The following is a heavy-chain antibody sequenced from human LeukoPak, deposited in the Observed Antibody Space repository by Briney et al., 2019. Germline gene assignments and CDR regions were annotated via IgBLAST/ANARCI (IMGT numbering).Heavy chain of an antibody. V-gene: IGHV1-2*02. CDR1: GYTFTGYY. J-gene: IGHJ5*02. Sequence: ASVKVSCMASGYTFTGYYMHWVRQAPGQGLEWMGWINPNSGGTNYAQKFQGRVTMTRDTSISTAYMELSRLRSDDTAVYYCAREDSNPRRYCSSTGCPGVVWWFDPWGQGTLVTVSS. D-gene: IGHD2-2*01. CDR3: AREDSNPRRYCSSTGCPGVVWWFDP. CDR2: INPNSGGT.